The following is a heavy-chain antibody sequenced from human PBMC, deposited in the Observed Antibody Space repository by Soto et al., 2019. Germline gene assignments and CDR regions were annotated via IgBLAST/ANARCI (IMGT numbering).Heavy chain of an antibody. D-gene: IGHD6-19*01. J-gene: IGHJ3*02. V-gene: IGHV3-23*01. CDR2: ISGSGGTT. CDR1: GFTFSSYA. Sequence: EVQLLESGGGLVQPGGSLRLSCAASGFTFSSYAMSWVRQSPGMGLEWVSAISGSGGTTYYADSVKGRFTFSRDNSKNTLYLRMNSLRAEDTAVYYCAKTANGWFSAFDIWGQGTMVTVSS. CDR3: AKTANGWFSAFDI.